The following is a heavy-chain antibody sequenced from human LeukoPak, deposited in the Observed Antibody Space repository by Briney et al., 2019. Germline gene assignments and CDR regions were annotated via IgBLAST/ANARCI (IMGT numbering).Heavy chain of an antibody. CDR2: IKRDGSEK. V-gene: IGHV3-7*01. D-gene: IGHD6-13*01. CDR3: ARPPNIAAAGQD. J-gene: IGHJ4*02. Sequence: PGGSLRLSCAASGFTFSGYWMTWVRQAPGKGLEWLANIKRDGSEKYYVDSVKGRFTISRDNAKNSLYLQMNSLRAEDTAVYYCARPPNIAAAGQDWGQGTLVTVSS. CDR1: GFTFSGYW.